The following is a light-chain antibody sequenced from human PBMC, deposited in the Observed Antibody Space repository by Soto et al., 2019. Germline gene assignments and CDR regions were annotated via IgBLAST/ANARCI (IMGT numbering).Light chain of an antibody. V-gene: IGKV3-20*01. CDR1: QSVSTSY. CDR3: QQFDGSPRT. J-gene: IGKJ1*01. CDR2: GAS. Sequence: DIVLTQSPGTLSLSPGDRATLSCRASQSVSTSYLAWYQQKPGQAPRLLIYGASSRATGIPDRFSGSGSGTDFTLTISRLEPEDFAVYYCQQFDGSPRTFGQGTKVDIK.